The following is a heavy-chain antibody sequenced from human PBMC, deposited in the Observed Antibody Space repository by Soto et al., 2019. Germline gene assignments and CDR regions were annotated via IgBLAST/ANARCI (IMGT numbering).Heavy chain of an antibody. CDR1: GGSISSGGHY. CDR3: ARDRSPWVEYSSTYGNYFDY. CDR2: IYYSGST. Sequence: PSETLSLTCTVSGGSISSGGHYWSWIRQHPGKGLEWIGYIYYSGSTYYNPSLKSRVTISVDTSKNQFSLKLSSVTAADTAVYYCARDRSPWVEYSSTYGNYFDYWGQGTLVTVSS. J-gene: IGHJ4*02. D-gene: IGHD6-6*01. V-gene: IGHV4-31*03.